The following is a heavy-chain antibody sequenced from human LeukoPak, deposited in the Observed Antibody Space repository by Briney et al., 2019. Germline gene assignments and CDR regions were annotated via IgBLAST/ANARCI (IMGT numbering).Heavy chain of an antibody. J-gene: IGHJ4*02. CDR2: ISYDGSNK. CDR1: GFTFSSYA. Sequence: PGRSLRLSCAASGFTFSSYAMHWVRQAPGKGLEWVAVISYDGSNKYYADSVKGRFTISRDNSKNTLYLQMNSLRAEDTAVYYCASPGIAVVLSYYFDYWGQGTLVTVSS. D-gene: IGHD6-19*01. V-gene: IGHV3-30*04. CDR3: ASPGIAVVLSYYFDY.